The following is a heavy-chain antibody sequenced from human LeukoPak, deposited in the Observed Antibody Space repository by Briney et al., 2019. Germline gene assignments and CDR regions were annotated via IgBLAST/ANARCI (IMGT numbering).Heavy chain of an antibody. D-gene: IGHD3-10*01. V-gene: IGHV4-59*01. CDR1: GGSISNYL. CDR2: ISSSGT. CDR3: ARDKSLRGNWFGNDY. Sequence: PSETLSLTCTVSGGSISNYLWSWIRQSPGQGPEWIGYISSSGTNYNPSLGSRVTISVDTSKNQFSLKLSSVTAADTAVYYCARDKSLRGNWFGNDYWGQGTLVTLSS. J-gene: IGHJ4*02.